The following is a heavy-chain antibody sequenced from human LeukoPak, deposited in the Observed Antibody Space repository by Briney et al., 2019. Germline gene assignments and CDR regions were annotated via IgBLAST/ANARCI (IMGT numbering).Heavy chain of an antibody. D-gene: IGHD6-19*01. V-gene: IGHV4-34*01. CDR1: GGSFSGYY. CDR3: ARGLYSSGSYYY. J-gene: IGHJ4*02. CDR2: INHSGST. Sequence: SETLSLTCAVYGGSFSGYYWSWIRQPPGKGLEWIGEINHSGSTNYNPSLKSRVTISVDTFKNQFSLKLSSVTAADTAVYYCARGLYSSGSYYYWGQGTLVTVSS.